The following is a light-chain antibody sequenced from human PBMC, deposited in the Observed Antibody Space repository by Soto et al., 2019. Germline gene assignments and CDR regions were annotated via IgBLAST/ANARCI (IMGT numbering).Light chain of an antibody. CDR3: SSYAGSTLVV. Sequence: QSALTQPPSASGSPGQPVTISCTGTSSDVGGYNYVSWYQQHPGKAPKLMIYEVSKRPSGVPDRFSGSKSGNTASLTVSGLQAEDEADYYCSSYAGSTLVVFGGGTKLTVL. CDR2: EVS. V-gene: IGLV2-8*01. CDR1: SSDVGGYNY. J-gene: IGLJ2*01.